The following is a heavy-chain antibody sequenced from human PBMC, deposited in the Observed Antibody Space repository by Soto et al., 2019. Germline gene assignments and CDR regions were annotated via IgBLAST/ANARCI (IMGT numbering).Heavy chain of an antibody. CDR2: ISSSSSYI. J-gene: IGHJ3*02. Sequence: GGSLRLSCAASGFTFSSYSMNWVRQAPGKGLEWVSSISSSSSYIYYADSVKGRFTISRDNTKNSLYLQMNSLRAEDTAVYYCARDVMWYYAPGSYDDAFDIWGQGTMVTVSS. CDR1: GFTFSSYS. D-gene: IGHD3-10*01. CDR3: ARDVMWYYAPGSYDDAFDI. V-gene: IGHV3-21*01.